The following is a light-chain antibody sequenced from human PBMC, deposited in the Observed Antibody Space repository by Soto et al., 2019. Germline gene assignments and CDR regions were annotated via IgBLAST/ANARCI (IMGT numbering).Light chain of an antibody. CDR2: WAS. CDR1: QSVLYSSNNRNH. CDR3: QHYFSTPPT. V-gene: IGKV4-1*01. J-gene: IGKJ1*01. Sequence: DIVMTQSPDSLAVSLGERVSINCKSSQSVLYSSNNRNHLAWYQQEPGQPPKLLIYWASTRETGVPGRFSGSGSGTDFTLTSASLKAEDLAVYYCQHYFSTPPTFGQGTKVEIK.